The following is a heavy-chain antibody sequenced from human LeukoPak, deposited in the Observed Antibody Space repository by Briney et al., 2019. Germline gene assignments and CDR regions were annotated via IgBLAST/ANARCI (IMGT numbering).Heavy chain of an antibody. D-gene: IGHD3-22*01. Sequence: GGSLRLSCAASGFTFSDYYMSWIRQAPGKGLEWVSYISSSGSTIYYADSVKGRFTISRDNSKNSLYLQMNSLRAEDTALYYCAKDQYYYDSSGYYSWGQGTLVTVSS. V-gene: IGHV3-11*01. CDR3: AKDQYYYDSSGYYS. CDR2: ISSSGSTI. CDR1: GFTFSDYY. J-gene: IGHJ4*02.